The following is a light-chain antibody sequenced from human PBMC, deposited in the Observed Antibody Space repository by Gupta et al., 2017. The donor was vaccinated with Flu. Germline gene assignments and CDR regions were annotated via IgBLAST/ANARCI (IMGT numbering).Light chain of an antibody. V-gene: IGKV2-28*01. Sequence: TVLTQSQALVSVTPVEPASISCRSIQSLLHTNGDNYLDWYLQRPGQPPQLLIYLGSTRASGVPDRFSGSVSGTDFTLKISRLEAEDVGVYYCMQTLQTPFTFGPGTKVDI. CDR3: MQTLQTPFT. CDR1: QSLLHTNGDNY. CDR2: LGS. J-gene: IGKJ3*01.